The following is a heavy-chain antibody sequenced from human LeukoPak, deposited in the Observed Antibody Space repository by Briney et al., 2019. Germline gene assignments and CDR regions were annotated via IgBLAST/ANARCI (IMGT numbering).Heavy chain of an antibody. CDR1: GGSISSYY. V-gene: IGHV4-59*12. CDR3: ARDRGYYDSRGYAFDI. J-gene: IGHJ3*02. D-gene: IGHD3-22*01. CDR2: IYYSGST. Sequence: PSETLSLTCTVSGGSISSYYWSWIRQPPGKGLEWIGYIYYSGSTYYNPSLKSRVTISVDTSKNQFSLKLSSVTAADTAVYYCARDRGYYDSRGYAFDIWGQGTMVTVSS.